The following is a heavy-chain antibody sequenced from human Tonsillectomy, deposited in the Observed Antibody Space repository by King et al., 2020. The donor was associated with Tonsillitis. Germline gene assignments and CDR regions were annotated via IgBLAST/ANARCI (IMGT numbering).Heavy chain of an antibody. D-gene: IGHD1-26*01. Sequence: QLVQSGAEVKKPGASVKVSCKASGYTFTGYYIHWGRQAPGQGLEWMGWINPNSGGTAYAQKFQGRVTMTRDTFITTAYMDLSRLRSDDTALYYCARARGGSYLFAYWGQGTLVTVSS. CDR2: INPNSGGT. CDR3: ARARGGSYLFAY. V-gene: IGHV1-2*02. J-gene: IGHJ4*02. CDR1: GYTFTGYY.